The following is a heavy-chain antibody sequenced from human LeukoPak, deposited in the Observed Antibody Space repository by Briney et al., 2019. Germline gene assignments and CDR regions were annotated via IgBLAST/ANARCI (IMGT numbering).Heavy chain of an antibody. CDR2: ISSSGSTI. J-gene: IGHJ4*02. D-gene: IGHD3-9*01. CDR1: GFTFSSYE. CDR3: ARGASELRYFDWLLSNRFDY. Sequence: PGGSLRLSCAASGFTFSSYEMNWVRRAPGKGLEWVLYISSSGSTIYYADSVKGRFTISRDNAKNSLYLQMNSLRAEDTAVYYCARGASELRYFDWLLSNRFDYWGQGTLVTVSS. V-gene: IGHV3-48*03.